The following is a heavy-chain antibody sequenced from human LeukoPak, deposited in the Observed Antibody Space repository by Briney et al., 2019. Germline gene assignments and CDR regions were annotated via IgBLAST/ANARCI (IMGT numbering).Heavy chain of an antibody. CDR1: GYTFTNYD. J-gene: IGHJ6*03. D-gene: IGHD1-26*01. Sequence: ASVKVSCKASGYTFTNYDISWVRQAPGQGLEWMGWISAYNGNTNYAQKLQGRVTMTTDTSTSTAYMELRSLRSDDTAVYYCARGEYSGSYYGDYYYYMDVWGKGTTVTISS. CDR2: ISAYNGNT. CDR3: ARGEYSGSYYGDYYYYMDV. V-gene: IGHV1-18*01.